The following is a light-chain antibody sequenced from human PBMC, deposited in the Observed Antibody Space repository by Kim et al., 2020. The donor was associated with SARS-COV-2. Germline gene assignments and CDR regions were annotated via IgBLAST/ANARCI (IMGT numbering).Light chain of an antibody. V-gene: IGLV7-43*01. Sequence: PGGTVTLTCASSTGAVTRGYSPNWFQQKPGQAPRALIYSTTKTHSWTPARFSGCLLGGKAALTLSGVQPEDEAEYYCLLYYGGAQVFGGGTKLTVL. J-gene: IGLJ3*02. CDR3: LLYYGGAQV. CDR2: STT. CDR1: TGAVTRGYS.